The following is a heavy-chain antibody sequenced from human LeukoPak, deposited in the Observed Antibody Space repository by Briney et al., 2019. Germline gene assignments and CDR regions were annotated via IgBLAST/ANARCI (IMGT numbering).Heavy chain of an antibody. V-gene: IGHV1-2*02. CDR3: ARSHGGITIRNWFDP. CDR2: INPNTGGT. D-gene: IGHD3-3*01. Sequence: ASVKVSCKTSGYTFTGYHIHWVRQAPGQGLEWMGWINPNTGGTNCAQNFQGRVTMTRDTSISTAYMELSRLRSDDTAVYYCARSHGGITIRNWFDPWGQGTLVTVSS. J-gene: IGHJ5*02. CDR1: GYTFTGYH.